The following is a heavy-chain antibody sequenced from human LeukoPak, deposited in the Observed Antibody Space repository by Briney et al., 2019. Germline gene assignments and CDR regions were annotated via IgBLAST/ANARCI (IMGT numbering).Heavy chain of an antibody. V-gene: IGHV1-2*02. CDR1: GYTFTGYD. CDR3: ARAHIAAAGAHDY. Sequence: GASVKVSCKASGYTFTGYDMHWVRQAPGQGLEWMGWIKPNSGCTNYAQKFQGRGTMTRDTSISTAYMEVSRLRSDDTAVYYCARAHIAAAGAHDYWGQGTLVTVSS. CDR2: IKPNSGCT. D-gene: IGHD6-13*01. J-gene: IGHJ4*02.